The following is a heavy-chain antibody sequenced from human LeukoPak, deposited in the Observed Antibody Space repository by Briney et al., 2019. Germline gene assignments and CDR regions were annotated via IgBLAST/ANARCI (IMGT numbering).Heavy chain of an antibody. CDR3: AKMSGDCSSTICSSFDY. CDR2: ISSTSGSTI. CDR1: GLTFCSYE. J-gene: IGHJ4*02. D-gene: IGHD2-2*01. Sequence: GGSLRLSCAASGLTFCSYEMNWVREAPGKGLEGVSYISSTSGSTIYYADSVKGRFTISRDNAKNSLYLQTNSLRAEDTAVYYCAKMSGDCSSTICSSFDYWGQGTLVTVSS. V-gene: IGHV3-48*03.